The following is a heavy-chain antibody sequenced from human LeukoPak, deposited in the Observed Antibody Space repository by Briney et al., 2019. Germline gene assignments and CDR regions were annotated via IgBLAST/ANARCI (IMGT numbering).Heavy chain of an antibody. J-gene: IGHJ4*02. CDR3: ARVLGGYSYGDF. Sequence: GGSLRLSCAASGITFSSYWMHWVRQAPGEGLMWVSRINTDGSSTSYADSVKGRFTISRDNAKNTLYLQIDSLRVEDTAVYYCARVLGGYSYGDFWGQGTLVTVSS. CDR2: INTDGSST. V-gene: IGHV3-74*01. CDR1: GITFSSYW. D-gene: IGHD5-18*01.